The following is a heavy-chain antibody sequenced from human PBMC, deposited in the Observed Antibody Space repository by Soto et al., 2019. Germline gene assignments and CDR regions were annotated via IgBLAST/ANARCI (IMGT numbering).Heavy chain of an antibody. Sequence: PGGSLRLSCTASGFTFGDYAMSWFRQAPGKGLEWVGFSRSKAYGGTTEYAASVKGRFPISRDDSKSIAYLQMNSLKTEDTAVYYCTRLSSDDFWSGPDYYYYGMDVWGQGTTVTVSS. CDR2: SRSKAYGGTT. CDR3: TRLSSDDFWSGPDYYYYGMDV. D-gene: IGHD3-3*01. J-gene: IGHJ6*02. CDR1: GFTFGDYA. V-gene: IGHV3-49*03.